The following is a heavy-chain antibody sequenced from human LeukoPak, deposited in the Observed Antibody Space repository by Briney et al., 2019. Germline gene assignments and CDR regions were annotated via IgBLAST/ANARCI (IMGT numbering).Heavy chain of an antibody. Sequence: GGSLRLSCAASGFTFSSYAMSWVRQAPGKGLEWVSAISGSGGSTSYADSVKGRFTVSRDNPKNMLYLQMNSLRAEDTAVYYCAKDYDTLTGYYSLIDYWGQGTLVTVSS. CDR2: ISGSGGST. V-gene: IGHV3-23*01. CDR1: GFTFSSYA. CDR3: AKDYDTLTGYYSLIDY. D-gene: IGHD3-9*01. J-gene: IGHJ4*02.